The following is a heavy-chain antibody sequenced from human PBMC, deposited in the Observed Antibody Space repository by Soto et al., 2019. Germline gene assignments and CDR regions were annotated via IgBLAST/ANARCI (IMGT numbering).Heavy chain of an antibody. Sequence: EVQLLESGGGLVQPGGSLRISCTASGFTFSSHAMSWVRQAPGKGLEWVSVISGSCGSGDSTYYADSVKGRFTISRDNSKNTLYLQMNSLRAEDTAVYYCAKDRRGSYYYDSLDYWGQGTLVTVSS. CDR1: GFTFSSHA. J-gene: IGHJ4*02. CDR3: AKDRRGSYYYDSLDY. V-gene: IGHV3-23*01. CDR2: ISGSCGSGDST. D-gene: IGHD3-22*01.